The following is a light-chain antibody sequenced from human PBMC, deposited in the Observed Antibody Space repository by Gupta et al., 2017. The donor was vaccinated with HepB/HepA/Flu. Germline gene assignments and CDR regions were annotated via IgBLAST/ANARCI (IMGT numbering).Light chain of an antibody. CDR2: GVS. J-gene: IGKJ4*01. Sequence: EIFLPQSPGTLSLSPGERATLSCGASQSVTYLAWYQQKPGQAPRLLIYGVSSRATGIPDRFSGSGSGTDFTLTISRLEPEDFAVYYCQQDGSSISFGGGTKVEIK. CDR1: QSVTY. V-gene: IGKV3-20*01. CDR3: QQDGSSIS.